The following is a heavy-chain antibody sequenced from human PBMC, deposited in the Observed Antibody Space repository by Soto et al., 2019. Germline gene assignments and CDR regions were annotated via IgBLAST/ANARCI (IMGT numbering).Heavy chain of an antibody. Sequence: EVQLLESGGGLVQPGGSLRLSCAASGFTFSSYAMSWVRQAPGKGLEWVSAISGSGGSTYYADSVKGRFTISRDNSKNTRYLQMNSLRAEDTAVYYCAKIYCSSTSCYMGYFQHWGQGTLVIVSS. V-gene: IGHV3-23*01. J-gene: IGHJ1*01. CDR3: AKIYCSSTSCYMGYFQH. D-gene: IGHD2-2*02. CDR2: ISGSGGST. CDR1: GFTFSSYA.